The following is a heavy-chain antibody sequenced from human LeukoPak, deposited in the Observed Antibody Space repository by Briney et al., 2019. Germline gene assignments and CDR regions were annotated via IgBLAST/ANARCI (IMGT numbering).Heavy chain of an antibody. CDR3: ARVRRYFNWDAIDY. CDR2: INTDGSST. CDR1: GFTFSSYW. J-gene: IGHJ4*02. Sequence: GGSLRLSCAASGFTFSSYWMHWVRQAPGKGLVWVSRINTDGSSTSYADSVKGRFTISRDNAKNTLYLQMNSLRAEDTAVYYCARVRRYFNWDAIDYWGQGTLVTVSS. V-gene: IGHV3-74*01. D-gene: IGHD3-9*01.